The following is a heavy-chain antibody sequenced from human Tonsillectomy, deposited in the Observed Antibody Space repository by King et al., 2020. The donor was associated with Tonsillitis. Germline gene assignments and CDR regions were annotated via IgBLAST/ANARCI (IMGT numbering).Heavy chain of an antibody. CDR3: ARLGPYLGATRPFDY. CDR1: GYSFTSYW. CDR2: IYPGDSDT. D-gene: IGHD1-26*01. Sequence: VQLVQSGAEVKKPGESLKISCKGSGYSFTSYWIGWVRQMPGKGLEWMGIIYPGDSDTRYSPSFQGQVTISADKSISTAYLQWSILKASDTAMYYCARLGPYLGATRPFDYWGQGTLVTVSS. V-gene: IGHV5-51*01. J-gene: IGHJ4*02.